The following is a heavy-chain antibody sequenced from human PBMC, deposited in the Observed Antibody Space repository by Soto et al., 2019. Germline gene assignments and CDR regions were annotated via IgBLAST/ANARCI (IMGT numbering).Heavy chain of an antibody. V-gene: IGHV5-51*01. D-gene: IGHD2-8*02. J-gene: IGHJ5*02. Sequence: GEPLKISCQGSGYAFSSYLIAWVRQMPGKGLEWMGIIYPGDSDTRYSPSFHGQVTISVDKSITTAYLQWSSPKASDTAMYYCARGYCTATICDPWFDPWSQGTLVTVSS. CDR2: IYPGDSDT. CDR3: ARGYCTATICDPWFDP. CDR1: GYAFSSYL.